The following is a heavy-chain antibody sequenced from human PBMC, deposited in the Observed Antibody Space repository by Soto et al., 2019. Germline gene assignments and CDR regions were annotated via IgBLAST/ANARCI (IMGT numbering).Heavy chain of an antibody. CDR1: GYTFTSYG. Sequence: GASVKVSCKASGYTFTSYGISWVRQAPGQGLEWMGWISAYNGNTNYAQKLQGRVTMTTDTSTSTAYMELRSLRSDDTAVYYCARIRDPYYDFWSGYALDYWGQGTLVTVSS. J-gene: IGHJ4*02. D-gene: IGHD3-3*01. CDR2: ISAYNGNT. V-gene: IGHV1-18*01. CDR3: ARIRDPYYDFWSGYALDY.